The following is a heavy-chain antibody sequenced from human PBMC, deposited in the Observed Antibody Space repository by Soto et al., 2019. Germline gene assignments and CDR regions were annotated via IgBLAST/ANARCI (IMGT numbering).Heavy chain of an antibody. D-gene: IGHD3-16*01. CDR3: ARVALRDDLSGGPRAGSDS. J-gene: IGHJ4*02. V-gene: IGHV1-69*02. CDR2: IIPILGIA. CDR1: GGTFSSYT. Sequence: QVQLVQSGAEVKKPGSSVKVSCKASGGTFSSYTISWVRQAPGQGLEWMGRIIPILGIANYAQKFQGRVTIAADKPTSPADMGLSSLRSEDTAVYYWARVALRDDLSGGPRAGSDSGGQGTLVTVSS.